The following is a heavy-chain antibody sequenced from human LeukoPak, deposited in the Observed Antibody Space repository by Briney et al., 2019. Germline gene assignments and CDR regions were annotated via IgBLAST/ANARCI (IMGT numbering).Heavy chain of an antibody. Sequence: PGGSLRLSCAASGFTFSSYGMNWVRQAPGKGLEWVSSISSSSSYIYYADSVKGRFTISRDNAKNSLYLQMNSLRAEDTAVYYCARDLGYCSGGSCYYYYGMDVWGQGTTVTVSS. CDR3: ARDLGYCSGGSCYYYYGMDV. D-gene: IGHD2-15*01. CDR2: ISSSSSYI. V-gene: IGHV3-21*01. J-gene: IGHJ6*02. CDR1: GFTFSSYG.